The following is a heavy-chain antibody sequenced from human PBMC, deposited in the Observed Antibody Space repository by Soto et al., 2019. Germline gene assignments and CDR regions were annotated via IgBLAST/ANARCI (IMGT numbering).Heavy chain of an antibody. CDR3: ARDPYSSSWFNSDY. J-gene: IGHJ4*02. CDR2: ISRSSSTM. Sequence: EVQLVESGGGLVQPGGSRRLSWAASGFTFSSYSMNGVRRAPGKGLGWVSYISRSSSTMYYADSVKGRFTISRENAKNSLYLQMNSLRDEDTAVYYCARDPYSSSWFNSDYWGQGTLVTVSS. CDR1: GFTFSSYS. V-gene: IGHV3-48*02. D-gene: IGHD6-13*01.